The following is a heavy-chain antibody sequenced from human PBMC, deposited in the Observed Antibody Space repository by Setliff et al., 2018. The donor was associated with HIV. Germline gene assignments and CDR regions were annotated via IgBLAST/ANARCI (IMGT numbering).Heavy chain of an antibody. CDR3: ARPRLYGTALDL. J-gene: IGHJ5*02. CDR2: INNDGSRT. V-gene: IGHV3-74*01. D-gene: IGHD3-10*01. CDR1: GFTFSSYW. Sequence: PGGSLRLSCATSGFTFSSYWMHWVRQAPGKGLVWVSRINNDGSRTSYADSVKGRFTISRDNAKNTLYVQMNSLRAEDTAVYYCARPRLYGTALDLWGQGTLVTVSS.